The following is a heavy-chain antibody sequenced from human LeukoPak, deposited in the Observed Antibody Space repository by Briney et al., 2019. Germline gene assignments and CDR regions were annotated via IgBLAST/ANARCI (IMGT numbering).Heavy chain of an antibody. V-gene: IGHV1-69*05. CDR2: IIPIFGTA. CDR3: ARGVKGRSGSYYASFEY. D-gene: IGHD1-26*01. J-gene: IGHJ4*02. CDR1: GGIFSSYA. Sequence: ASVKVSCKASGGIFSSYAISWVRPAPGQGLEWMGGIIPIFGTANYAQKFQGRVTITTDESTSTAYMELSSLRSEDTAVYYCARGVKGRSGSYYASFEYWGQGTLVTVSS.